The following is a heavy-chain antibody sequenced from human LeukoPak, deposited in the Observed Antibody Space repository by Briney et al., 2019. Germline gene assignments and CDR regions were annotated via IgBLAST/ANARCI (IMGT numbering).Heavy chain of an antibody. CDR1: GFTFSSHS. CDR3: AKERRITMVRGVIDWFDP. D-gene: IGHD3-10*01. J-gene: IGHJ5*02. Sequence: GGSLRLSCAASGFTFSSHSMNWVRQAPGKGLEWVSSISSSSSYIYYADSVKGRFTISRDNAKNTLYLQMNSLRAEDTAVYYCAKERRITMVRGVIDWFDPWGQGTLVTVSS. CDR2: ISSSSSYI. V-gene: IGHV3-21*04.